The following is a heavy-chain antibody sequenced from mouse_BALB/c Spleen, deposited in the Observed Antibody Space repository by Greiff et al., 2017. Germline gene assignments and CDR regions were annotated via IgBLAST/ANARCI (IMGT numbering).Heavy chain of an antibody. CDR1: GYAFTNYL. D-gene: IGHD2-12*01. CDR3: ARQDYNAMDY. V-gene: IGHV1-54*01. J-gene: IGHJ4*01. Sequence: VQLQQPGAELVRPGTSVKVSCKASGYAFTNYLIEWVKQRPGQGLEWIGVINPGSGGTNYNEKFKGKATLTADKSSSTAYMQLSSLTSDDSAVYFCARQDYNAMDYWGQGTSVTVSA. CDR2: INPGSGGT.